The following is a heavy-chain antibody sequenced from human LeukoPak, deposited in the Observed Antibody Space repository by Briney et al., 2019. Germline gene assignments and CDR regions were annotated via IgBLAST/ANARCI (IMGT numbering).Heavy chain of an antibody. CDR2: IYHSGST. CDR1: GGSFSSSNW. CDR3: ARQDPRGVI. J-gene: IGHJ4*02. V-gene: IGHV4-4*02. Sequence: SETLSLTCAVSGGSFSSSNWWSWVRQPPGKRLEWIGEIYHSGSTNYNPSLKSRVTISVDTSKNQFSLKVNSVTAADTAVYYCARQDPRGVIWGQGTLVTVSS. D-gene: IGHD3-10*01.